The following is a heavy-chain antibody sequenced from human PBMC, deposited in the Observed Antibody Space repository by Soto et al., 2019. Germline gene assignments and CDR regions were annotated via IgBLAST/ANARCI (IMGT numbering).Heavy chain of an antibody. V-gene: IGHV4-59*08. CDR2: IYYSGST. CDR3: ARRYGFCFDY. Sequence: PSETLSLTCTVSGGSISSYYWSWIRQPPGKGLEWIGYIYYSGSTNYNPSLKSRVTISVDTSKSQFSLKLSSVTAADTAVYYCARRYGFCFDYGGQEPLVTVPS. CDR1: GGSISSYY. J-gene: IGHJ4*02. D-gene: IGHD5-18*01.